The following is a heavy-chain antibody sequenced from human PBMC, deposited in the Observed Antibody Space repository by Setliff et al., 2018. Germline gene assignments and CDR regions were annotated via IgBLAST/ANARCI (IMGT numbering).Heavy chain of an antibody. Sequence: PWETLSLTCTVSGYSISSGYIWGWIRQPPGKGLEWVGNIGHTGSINYNPSLKSRLTISRDTSKNQVSLKLNSVTATDTAVYYCARDLGHGGDSDYWGQGILVTVSS. CDR3: ARDLGHGGDSDY. J-gene: IGHJ4*02. D-gene: IGHD2-21*02. V-gene: IGHV4-38-2*02. CDR1: GYSISSGYI. CDR2: IGHTGSI.